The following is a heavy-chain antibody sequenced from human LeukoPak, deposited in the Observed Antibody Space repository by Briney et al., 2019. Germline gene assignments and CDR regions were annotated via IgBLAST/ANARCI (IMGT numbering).Heavy chain of an antibody. V-gene: IGHV1-46*01. CDR1: GYTFTSYY. D-gene: IGHD2-15*01. Sequence: ASVKVSCKASGYTFTSYYMHWVRQAPGQGLEWMEIINPSGGSTSYAQKFQGRVTLTRDTSTSTVCMELSSLRSEDTAVYYCARIYCSGGSCNFDYWGQGTLVTVSS. CDR2: INPSGGST. J-gene: IGHJ4*02. CDR3: ARIYCSGGSCNFDY.